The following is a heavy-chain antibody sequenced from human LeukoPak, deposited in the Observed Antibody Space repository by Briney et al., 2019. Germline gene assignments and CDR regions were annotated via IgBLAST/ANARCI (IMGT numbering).Heavy chain of an antibody. Sequence: GRSLRLSCAASRLTFSSYAMHWVRQPPGKGLEWVAVIPYDGNNKYYADSVRGQFTISRDNSKNTLYLQMNSLRPEDTAVYYCASSRFDWLPYFEYWGQGTLVTVSS. J-gene: IGHJ4*02. CDR1: RLTFSSYA. CDR2: IPYDGNNK. D-gene: IGHD3-9*01. V-gene: IGHV3-30-3*01. CDR3: ASSRFDWLPYFEY.